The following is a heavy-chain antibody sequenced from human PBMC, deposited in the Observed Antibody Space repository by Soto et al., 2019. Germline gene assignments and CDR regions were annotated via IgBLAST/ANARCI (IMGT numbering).Heavy chain of an antibody. CDR3: ARVNYSNHFDY. Sequence: PSETLSLTCAVSGGSISSGGYSWSWIRQPPGKGLEWIGYIYYSGSTYYNPSLKSRVTISVDTSKNQFSLKLSSVTAADTAVYYCARVNYSNHFDYWGQGTLVTVSS. V-gene: IGHV4-31*11. CDR1: GGSISSGGYS. D-gene: IGHD4-4*01. J-gene: IGHJ4*02. CDR2: IYYSGST.